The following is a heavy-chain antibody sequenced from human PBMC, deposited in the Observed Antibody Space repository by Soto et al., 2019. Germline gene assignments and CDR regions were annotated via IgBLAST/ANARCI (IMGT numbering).Heavy chain of an antibody. Sequence: ASVKVSCKASGYTFTGYYMHWVRQAPGQGLEWMGWINPNSGGTNYAQKFQGRVTMTRDTSISTAYVELSRLRSDDTAVYYCARDGDSDCSSTSCYMDYYYYGMDVWGQGTTVTVSS. CDR1: GYTFTGYY. CDR2: INPNSGGT. D-gene: IGHD2-2*02. V-gene: IGHV1-2*02. CDR3: ARDGDSDCSSTSCYMDYYYYGMDV. J-gene: IGHJ6*02.